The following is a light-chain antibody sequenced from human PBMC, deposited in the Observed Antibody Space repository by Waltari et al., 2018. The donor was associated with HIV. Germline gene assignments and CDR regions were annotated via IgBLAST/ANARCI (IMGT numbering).Light chain of an antibody. J-gene: IGLJ1*01. V-gene: IGLV1-44*01. Sequence: QSVMTQPPSSSGTPGQWFVISCSGSGPKIGSTTILWFQQLPGSAPKVHVYSYDHRPSGVPDRFSGSKSGTSASLAISGVQSEDEADYYCAAWDDSLKADVLGSGTKVTVL. CDR2: SYD. CDR1: GPKIGSTT. CDR3: AAWDDSLKADV.